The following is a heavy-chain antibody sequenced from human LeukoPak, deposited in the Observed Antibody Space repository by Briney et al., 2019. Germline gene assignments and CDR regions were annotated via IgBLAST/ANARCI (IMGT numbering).Heavy chain of an antibody. CDR1: GFTFSTYS. CDR2: IRSGSTYI. CDR3: ARDGIFDY. J-gene: IGHJ4*02. Sequence: GGSLSLSCAASGFTFSTYSMHWVRQAPGKGLEWVSSIRSGSTYISYADSVKGRFTISRDDAKKSLYLQMNSLRAEDTAVYYCARDGIFDYWGQGTLVTVSS. V-gene: IGHV3-21*01.